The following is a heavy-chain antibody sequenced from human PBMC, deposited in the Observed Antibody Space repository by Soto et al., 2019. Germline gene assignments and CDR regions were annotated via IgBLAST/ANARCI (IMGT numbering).Heavy chain of an antibody. Sequence: GGSLRLSCAASGFTFSNAWMNWVRQAPGKGLEWVGRIKSKTDGGTTDYAAPVKGRFTISRDDSKNTLYLQMNSLKTEDTAVYYCTTERVNYYYYYGMDVWGQGTTVTVSS. J-gene: IGHJ6*02. V-gene: IGHV3-15*07. CDR3: TTERVNYYYYYGMDV. CDR2: IKSKTDGGTT. D-gene: IGHD4-4*01. CDR1: GFTFSNAW.